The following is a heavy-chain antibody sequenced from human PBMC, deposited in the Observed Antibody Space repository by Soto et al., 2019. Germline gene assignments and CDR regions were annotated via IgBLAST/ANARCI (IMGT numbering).Heavy chain of an antibody. CDR2: ISYDGSDK. V-gene: IGHV3-30*18. CDR1: GFSFSNYG. CDR3: AKDPYSSTLNYFDS. D-gene: IGHD6-13*01. J-gene: IGHJ5*01. Sequence: GGSLRLSCAVSGFSFSNYGIHWVRQAPGKGLEWVALISYDGSDKYYADSVKGRFTISRDNSKNTLYLQMNSLRPEDTAVYYCAKDPYSSTLNYFDSWGQGTLVTVSS.